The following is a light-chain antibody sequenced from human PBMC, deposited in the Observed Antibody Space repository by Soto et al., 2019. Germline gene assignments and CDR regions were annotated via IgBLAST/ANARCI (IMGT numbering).Light chain of an antibody. Sequence: SVRSEPVCGCGYTGQSITISCTGTSSDVGGYNYVSWYQQHPGKAPKLMIYEVSNRPSGVSNRFPGSKSGNTASLTISGLQAEDEADYYCSSYTSSSTHNYGFGTGTKVTVL. V-gene: IGLV2-14*01. J-gene: IGLJ1*01. CDR2: EVS. CDR3: SSYTSSSTHNYG. CDR1: SSDVGGYNY.